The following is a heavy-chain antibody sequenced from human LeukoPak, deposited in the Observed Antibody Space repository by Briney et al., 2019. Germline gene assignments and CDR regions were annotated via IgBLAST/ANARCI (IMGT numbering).Heavy chain of an antibody. CDR3: AAEAAYYYDSRDAFDV. V-gene: IGHV1-58*01. J-gene: IGHJ3*01. CDR2: IVVGSGNT. Sequence: SVKVSCKASGFTFTSSAVQWGRQARGQRLEWIGWIVVGSGNTNYAQKFQERVTITRDMSTSLVYMELSSLRSEDTAVYYCAAEAAYYYDSRDAFDVWGQGTMVTVSS. CDR1: GFTFTSSA. D-gene: IGHD3-22*01.